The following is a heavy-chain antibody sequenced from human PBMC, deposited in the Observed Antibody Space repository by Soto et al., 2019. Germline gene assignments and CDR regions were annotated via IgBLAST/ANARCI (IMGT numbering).Heavy chain of an antibody. Sequence: QVQLVQSGAEVKKPGASVKVSCKTSGHTLINYYMHWVRQAPGQGLDWLGKIDPSGNGTNYAERFQGRIILTSDTSTKTVYVELSSLRSEDTAIYDCAINYYDSSGYLYWGQGTLVTVSS. CDR1: GHTLINYY. J-gene: IGHJ4*02. V-gene: IGHV1-46*01. CDR2: IDPSGNGT. D-gene: IGHD3-22*01. CDR3: AINYYDSSGYLY.